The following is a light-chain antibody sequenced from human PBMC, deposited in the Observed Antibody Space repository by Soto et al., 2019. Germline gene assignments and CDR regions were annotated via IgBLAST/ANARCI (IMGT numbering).Light chain of an antibody. CDR1: SSDVGGYNY. Sequence: QSALTQPRSVSGSPGQSVTISRTGTSSDVGGYNYVSWYQQHPGKAPKLMIHDVTKRPSGVPDRFSGSKSGNRASLTISGLQAEDEADYYCCSYAGSYSFDVIFGGGTKLTVL. V-gene: IGLV2-11*01. CDR3: CSYAGSYSFDVI. CDR2: DVT. J-gene: IGLJ2*01.